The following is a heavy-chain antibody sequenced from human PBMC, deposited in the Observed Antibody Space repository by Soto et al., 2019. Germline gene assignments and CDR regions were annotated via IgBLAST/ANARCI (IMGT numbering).Heavy chain of an antibody. V-gene: IGHV4-4*02. Sequence: PSETLSLTCAVSGGSISSSNWWSWVRQPPGKGLEWIGEIYQSGSTRYNPSLKSRVTISLDTSKNQFSLKMSSVTAADTAVYYCASGTIYHSYGMDVWGQGKMVTVSS. D-gene: IGHD2-2*01. J-gene: IGHJ6*02. CDR3: ASGTIYHSYGMDV. CDR1: GGSISSSNW. CDR2: IYQSGST.